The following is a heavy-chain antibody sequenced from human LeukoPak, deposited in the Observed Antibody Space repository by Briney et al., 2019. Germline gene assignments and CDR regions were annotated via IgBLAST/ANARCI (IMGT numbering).Heavy chain of an antibody. CDR2: TSYDGSNK. V-gene: IGHV3-30-3*01. CDR3: ARDRYCSSTSCYNWFDP. J-gene: IGHJ5*02. Sequence: GGSLRLSCAASGFTFSSYAMHWVRQAPGKGLEWVAVTSYDGSNKYYADSVKGRFTISRDNSKNTLYLQMNSLRAEDTAVYYCARDRYCSSTSCYNWFDPWGQGTLVTVSS. D-gene: IGHD2-2*01. CDR1: GFTFSSYA.